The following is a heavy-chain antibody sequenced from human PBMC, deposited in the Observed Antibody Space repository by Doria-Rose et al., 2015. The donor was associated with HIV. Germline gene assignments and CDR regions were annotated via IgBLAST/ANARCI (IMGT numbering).Heavy chain of an antibody. Sequence: QVTLKESSPVLVKPTETLTLTCTVSGVSLSSPGMGVSWIRQPPGKALEWLANIFSDDDRSNKTSRKSRLTISRSTSKSQLVLTMTDMDPVDTATYYCARIKSSRWYHKYYFDFWGQGTLVIVSA. J-gene: IGHJ4*02. CDR2: IFSDDDR. CDR1: GVSLSSPGMG. CDR3: ARIKSSRWYHKYYFDF. V-gene: IGHV2-26*01. D-gene: IGHD6-13*01.